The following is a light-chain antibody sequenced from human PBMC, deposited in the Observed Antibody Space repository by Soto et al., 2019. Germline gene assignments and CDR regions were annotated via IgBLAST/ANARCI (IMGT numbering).Light chain of an antibody. CDR1: SSDVGGYDY. J-gene: IGLJ3*02. CDR2: EVS. V-gene: IGLV2-8*01. CDR3: SSYAGSNNLV. Sequence: QSVLTQPPSASGSPGQSVTISCTGTSSDVGGYDYVSWYQHHPGKAPKLMIYEVSLRPSGVPDRLSGSKSGNTASLTVSGLQAEDEADYYCSSYAGSNNLVFGGGTKLTVL.